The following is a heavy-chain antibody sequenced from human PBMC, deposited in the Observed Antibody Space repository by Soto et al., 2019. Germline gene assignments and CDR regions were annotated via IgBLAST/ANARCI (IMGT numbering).Heavy chain of an antibody. J-gene: IGHJ6*02. CDR2: ISSSGSTI. V-gene: IGHV3-48*03. D-gene: IGHD3-10*01. Sequence: EVQLVESGGGLVQPGGSLRLSCAASGFTFSSYEMNWVRQAPGKGLEWVSYISSSGSTIYYADSVKGRFTISRDNAKNSLYLQMNSLRAEDTAVYYCARDHSITMVRGVPAYYYYYGMDVWGQGTTVTVSS. CDR3: ARDHSITMVRGVPAYYYYYGMDV. CDR1: GFTFSSYE.